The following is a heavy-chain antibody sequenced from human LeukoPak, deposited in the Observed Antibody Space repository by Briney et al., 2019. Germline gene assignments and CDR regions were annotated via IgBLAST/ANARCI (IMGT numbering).Heavy chain of an antibody. CDR3: AREIAAALNWFDP. V-gene: IGHV3-74*01. Sequence: PGGSLRLSCAASGFTFSSYWMHWVRQAPGKGLVWVSRINSDGSSTSYADSVKGRFTISRDNAKNTLYLQMSSLRAEDTAVYYCAREIAAALNWFDPWGQGTLVTVSS. J-gene: IGHJ5*02. CDR1: GFTFSSYW. CDR2: INSDGSST. D-gene: IGHD6-13*01.